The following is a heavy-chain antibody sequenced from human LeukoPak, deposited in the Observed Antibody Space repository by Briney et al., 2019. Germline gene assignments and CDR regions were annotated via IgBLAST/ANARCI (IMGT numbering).Heavy chain of an antibody. CDR1: GASISTYY. CDR2: IYHTGGT. Sequence: PSETLSLTCIVSGASISTYYWSWFRQPPGKGPEWIGNIYHTGGTNYNPSLKSRVTISVDTSKNQFSLRLTSVTAADTAIYYCAKSAGSKNAFDIWGQGTRVTVSS. V-gene: IGHV4-59*01. J-gene: IGHJ3*02. CDR3: AKSAGSKNAFDI.